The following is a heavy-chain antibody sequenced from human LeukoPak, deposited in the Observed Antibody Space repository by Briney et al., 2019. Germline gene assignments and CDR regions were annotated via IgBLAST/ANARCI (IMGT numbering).Heavy chain of an antibody. Sequence: GGSLRLSCVASGFSFTYAWMSWVRQAPGRGLERVSYISTSGSTIYYADSVKGRFTISRDNAKNSLYLQMNSMRAEDTAVYYCARQTRLTYWGQGTLVTVSS. CDR3: ARQTRLTY. CDR2: ISTSGSTI. V-gene: IGHV3-11*04. CDR1: GFSFTYAW. J-gene: IGHJ4*02.